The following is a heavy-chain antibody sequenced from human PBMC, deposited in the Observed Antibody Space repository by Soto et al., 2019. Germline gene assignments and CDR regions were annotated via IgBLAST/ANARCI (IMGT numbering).Heavy chain of an antibody. CDR1: GYTFTSYG. J-gene: IGHJ5*02. CDR2: ISAYNGNT. D-gene: IGHD2-15*01. V-gene: IGHV1-18*04. Sequence: QVQLVQSGAAVKTPGASVKVSCKASGYTFTSYGISWVRQAPGQGLAWMGWISAYNGNTNYAQKLQGRVTMTTDTATRTAYMELRSLRSDDTAVYYCAREGRYCSGGSCYMYNGFDPWGQGTLVTVSS. CDR3: AREGRYCSGGSCYMYNGFDP.